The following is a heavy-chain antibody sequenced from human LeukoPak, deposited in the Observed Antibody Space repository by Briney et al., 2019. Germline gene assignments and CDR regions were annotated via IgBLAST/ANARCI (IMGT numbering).Heavy chain of an antibody. CDR2: IYYSGST. CDR3: ARGYYDSSGYYFGNYFDY. J-gene: IGHJ4*02. D-gene: IGHD3-22*01. Sequence: PSETLSLTCAVPGGSISSGDYYWSWIRQPPGKGLEWIGYIYYSGSTYYNSSLKSRVTISVDTSNNQFSLKLSSVTAADTAVYYCARGYYDSSGYYFGNYFDYWGQGTRVTVSS. CDR1: GGSISSGDYY. V-gene: IGHV4-30-4*01.